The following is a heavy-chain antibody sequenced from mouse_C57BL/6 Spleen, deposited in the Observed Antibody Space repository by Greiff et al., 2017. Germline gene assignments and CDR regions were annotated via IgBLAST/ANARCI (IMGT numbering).Heavy chain of an antibody. D-gene: IGHD2-3*01. CDR2: IYPGDGDT. CDR3: ARNDGFYSAWFAY. Sequence: VQLQQSGAELVKPGASVKISCKASGYAFSSYWMNWVKQRPGKGLEWIGHIYPGDGDTNYNGKFKGKATLTADKSSSTAYMQLSSLTSEDSAVYFCARNDGFYSAWFAYWGQGTLVTVSA. J-gene: IGHJ3*01. CDR1: GYAFSSYW. V-gene: IGHV1-80*01.